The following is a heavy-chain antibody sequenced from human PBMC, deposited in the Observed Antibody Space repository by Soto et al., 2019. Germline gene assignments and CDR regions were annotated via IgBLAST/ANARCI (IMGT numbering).Heavy chain of an antibody. CDR2: ISGSGGST. V-gene: IGHV3-23*01. D-gene: IGHD3-3*01. J-gene: IGHJ6*02. Sequence: EVPLLESGGGLVQPGGSLRLSCAASGFTFSSYAMSWVRQAPGKGLEWVSAISGSGGSTYYADSVKGRFTISRDNSKNTLYLQMNSLRAEDTAVYYCAKDLKTVLRFLEWLSPNGMDVWGQGTTVTVSS. CDR1: GFTFSSYA. CDR3: AKDLKTVLRFLEWLSPNGMDV.